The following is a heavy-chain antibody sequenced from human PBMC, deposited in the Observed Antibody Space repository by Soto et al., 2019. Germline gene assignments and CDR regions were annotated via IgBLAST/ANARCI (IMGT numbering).Heavy chain of an antibody. CDR3: ARGRPNNYHGSGSLLDY. CDR1: GGSISSSNL. CDR2: IYHSVST. Sequence: SETLSLTCAVSGGSISSSNLWSWVRQPPGKGLEWIGEIYHSVSTNYNPSLKSRVTISVDKSKNQFSLTLSSVTAADTAVYYCARGRPNNYHGSGSLLDYSGQGTLVTVSS. D-gene: IGHD3-10*01. V-gene: IGHV4-4*02. J-gene: IGHJ4*02.